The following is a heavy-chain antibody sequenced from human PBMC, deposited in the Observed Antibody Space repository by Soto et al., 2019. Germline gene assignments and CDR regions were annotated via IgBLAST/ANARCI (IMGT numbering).Heavy chain of an antibody. D-gene: IGHD3-10*01. CDR1: GGSISSYY. CDR2: IYYSGST. V-gene: IGHV4-59*01. CDR3: ARGVRDYYGSINWFDP. J-gene: IGHJ5*02. Sequence: PSETLSLTCTVSGGSISSYYWSWIRQPPGKGLEWIGYIYYSGSTNYNPSLKSRVTISVDTSKNQFSLKLSSVTAADTAVYYCARGVRDYYGSINWFDPWGQGTLVTVSS.